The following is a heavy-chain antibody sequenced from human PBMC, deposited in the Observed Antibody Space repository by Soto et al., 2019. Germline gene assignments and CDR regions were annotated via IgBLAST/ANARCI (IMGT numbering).Heavy chain of an antibody. CDR2: IYYSGST. J-gene: IGHJ5*02. CDR1: GGSISSGGYY. CDR3: AISGWSISSGWYRSFDP. V-gene: IGHV4-39*01. D-gene: IGHD6-19*01. Sequence: PSETLSLTCTVAGGSISSGGYYWSWIRQPPGKGLEWIGSIYYSGSTYYNPSLKSRVTISVDTSKNQFSLKLSSVTAADTAVYYCAISGWSISSGWYRSFDPWGQGTLVTVSS.